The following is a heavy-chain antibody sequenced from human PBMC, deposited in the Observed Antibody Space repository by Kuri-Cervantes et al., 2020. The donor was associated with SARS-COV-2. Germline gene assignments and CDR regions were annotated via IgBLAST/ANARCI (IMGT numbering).Heavy chain of an antibody. CDR1: GGSISSYY. CDR3: ARDVVTGNRVGPTSDAFDI. D-gene: IGHD1-20*01. J-gene: IGHJ3*02. Sequence: ESLKISCTVSGGSISSYYWSWIRQPPGKGLEWIGYIYYSGSTYYNPSLKSRVTISVDTSKNQFSLKLSSVTAADTAVYYCARDVVTGNRVGPTSDAFDIWGQGTMVTVSS. CDR2: IYYSGST. V-gene: IGHV4-59*12.